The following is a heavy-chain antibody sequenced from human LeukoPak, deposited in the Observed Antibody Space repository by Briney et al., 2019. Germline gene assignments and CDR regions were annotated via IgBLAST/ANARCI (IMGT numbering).Heavy chain of an antibody. V-gene: IGHV1-69*05. J-gene: IGHJ3*02. Sequence: ASVKVSCKASGGTFSSYAISWVRQAPGQGLEWMGGIIPIFGTANYAQKIQGRVTITTDESTSTAYMELSSLRSEDTAVYYCARVPPTQNAFDIWGQGTMVTVSS. CDR3: ARVPPTQNAFDI. CDR2: IIPIFGTA. CDR1: GGTFSSYA.